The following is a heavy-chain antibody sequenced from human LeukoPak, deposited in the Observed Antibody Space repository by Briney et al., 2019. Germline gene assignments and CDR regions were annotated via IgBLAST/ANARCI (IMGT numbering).Heavy chain of an antibody. D-gene: IGHD6-19*01. Sequence: GGSLRLSCAASGFTVSSNYMSWVRQAPGKGLEWVSVIYSGGSTYYADSVKGRFTISRDNSKNTLYLQMNSLRAEDTAVYYCARAGQWLALIDYWGQGTLVTVSS. J-gene: IGHJ4*02. CDR2: IYSGGST. CDR3: ARAGQWLALIDY. V-gene: IGHV3-66*01. CDR1: GFTVSSNY.